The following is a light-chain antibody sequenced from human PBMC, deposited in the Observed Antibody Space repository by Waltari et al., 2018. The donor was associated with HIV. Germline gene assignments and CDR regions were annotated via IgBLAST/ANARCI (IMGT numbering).Light chain of an antibody. CDR1: QGISSW. CDR3: HLANSLLPMP. Sequence: DIQMTQSPSSVSASEADRVTITCRASQGISSWLAWYQQKPGKATNLLIYGASNLHYGVRSRFSGSGSGPDFTLTISSLQPEDFATYYCHLANSLLPMPFGQGGKVDIK. J-gene: IGKJ1*01. CDR2: GAS. V-gene: IGKV1-12*01.